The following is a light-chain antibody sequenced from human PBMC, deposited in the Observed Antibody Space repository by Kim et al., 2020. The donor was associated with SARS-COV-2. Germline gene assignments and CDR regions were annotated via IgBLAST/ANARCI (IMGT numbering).Light chain of an antibody. CDR3: QQYGSSPLIT. V-gene: IGKV3-20*01. Sequence: PAEKTALTSSASQLLTSNRIAWYPHKPGQGPRLLIYAASSRATGVPDRFSGSGSGTDFTLTITRLEPEDFAVYYCQQYGSSPLITFGQGTRLEIK. J-gene: IGKJ5*01. CDR1: QLLTSNR. CDR2: AAS.